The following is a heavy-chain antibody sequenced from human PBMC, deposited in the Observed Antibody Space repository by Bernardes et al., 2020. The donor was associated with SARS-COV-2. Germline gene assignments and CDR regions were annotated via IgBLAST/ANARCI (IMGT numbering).Heavy chain of an antibody. CDR3: AIMMVGPTNYYYFYGMDV. V-gene: IGHV1-8*01. CDR1: GYTFTAYV. CDR2: MNPNSGNT. J-gene: IGHJ6*02. Sequence: ASVKVSCKTSGYTFTAYVISWVRQATGQGLEWMGWMNPNSGNTGYAQKFQGRLTMTRDTSISTAYMELTSLTSDDTAIYFCAIMMVGPTNYYYFYGMDVWGQGTTVTVSS. D-gene: IGHD1-26*01.